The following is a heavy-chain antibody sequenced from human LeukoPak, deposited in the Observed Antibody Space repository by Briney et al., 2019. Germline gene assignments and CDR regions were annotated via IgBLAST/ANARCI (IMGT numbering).Heavy chain of an antibody. CDR3: AREVSSGGYYLAEYYYYYGMDV. CDR1: GFTFDDYA. J-gene: IGHJ6*02. V-gene: IGHV3-9*01. CDR2: ISWNSGSI. Sequence: GRSLRLSCAASGFTFDDYAMHWVRQAPGKGLEWVSGISWNSGSIGYADSVKGRFTISRDNAKNSLYLQMNSLRAEDTAVYYCAREVSSGGYYLAEYYYYYGMDVWGQGTTVTVSS. D-gene: IGHD3-22*01.